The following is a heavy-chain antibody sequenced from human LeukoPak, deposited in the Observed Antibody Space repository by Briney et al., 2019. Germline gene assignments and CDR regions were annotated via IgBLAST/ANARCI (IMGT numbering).Heavy chain of an antibody. Sequence: SETLSLTCTVSGFSISTNYYWGWTRQPPGRGLEWIGSIHHRGNTYHNPSLRSRVITSIDTSNNQFSLRLSSVTAADTAVYFCARTNWNPGDYWGQGMLVTVSS. D-gene: IGHD1-1*01. CDR2: IHHRGNT. J-gene: IGHJ4*02. CDR1: GFSISTNYY. V-gene: IGHV4-38-2*02. CDR3: ARTNWNPGDY.